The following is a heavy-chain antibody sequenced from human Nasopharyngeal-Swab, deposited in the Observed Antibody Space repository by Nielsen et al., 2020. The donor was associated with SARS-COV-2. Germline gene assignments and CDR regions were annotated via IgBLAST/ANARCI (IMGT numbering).Heavy chain of an antibody. J-gene: IGHJ6*02. V-gene: IGHV3-23*01. CDR3: ASSVVTAGAGALYYYGMDV. CDR2: ISGSGGST. D-gene: IGHD3-22*01. CDR1: GFTFSSYA. Sequence: GGSLRLSCAASGFTFSSYAMSWVRQAPGKGLEWVSAISGSGGSTYYADSVKGRFAISRDNSKNTLYLQMNSLRAEDTAVYYCASSVVTAGAGALYYYGMDVWGQGTTVTVPS.